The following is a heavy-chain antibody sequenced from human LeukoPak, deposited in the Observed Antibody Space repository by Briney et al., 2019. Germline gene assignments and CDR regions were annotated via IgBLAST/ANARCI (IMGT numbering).Heavy chain of an antibody. Sequence: GGSLRLSCAASGFTFSNYWMTWVRQAPVKGLEWVATIKADGSEKYYVDSVRGRFTISRDNAKNSPYVQMNSLRADDTAIYYCARGGVTTFDNWGQGTLVTVSS. V-gene: IGHV3-7*03. CDR1: GFTFSNYW. J-gene: IGHJ4*02. CDR3: ARGGVTTFDN. D-gene: IGHD4-17*01. CDR2: IKADGSEK.